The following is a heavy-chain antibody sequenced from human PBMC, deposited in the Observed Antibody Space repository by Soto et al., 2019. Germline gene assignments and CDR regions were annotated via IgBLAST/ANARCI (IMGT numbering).Heavy chain of an antibody. CDR2: INVYNGTT. J-gene: IGHJ4*02. CDR3: ATGPDPPYFDY. Sequence: QVQLVQSGGEVEKPGASVKVSCKASGYTFTHYGINWVRQAPGLGLEWMGWINVYNGTTNYAQKFQARVTMTTDTSTNSVYLEPRSLRSDDTAVYYCATGPDPPYFDYWGQGTLVSVSS. CDR1: GYTFTHYG. V-gene: IGHV1-18*01.